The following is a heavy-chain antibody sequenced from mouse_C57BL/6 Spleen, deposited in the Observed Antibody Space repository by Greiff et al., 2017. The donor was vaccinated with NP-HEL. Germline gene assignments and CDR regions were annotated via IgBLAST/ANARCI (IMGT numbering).Heavy chain of an antibody. V-gene: IGHV1-55*01. Sequence: QVQLQQSGAELVKPGASVKMSCKASGYTFTSYWITWVKQRPGQGLEWIGDIYPGSGSTNYNEKFKSKATLTVDTSSSTAYMQLSSLTSEDSAVYYCARRDYYGSSWAMDYWGQGTSVTVSS. J-gene: IGHJ4*01. CDR2: IYPGSGST. CDR3: ARRDYYGSSWAMDY. CDR1: GYTFTSYW. D-gene: IGHD1-1*01.